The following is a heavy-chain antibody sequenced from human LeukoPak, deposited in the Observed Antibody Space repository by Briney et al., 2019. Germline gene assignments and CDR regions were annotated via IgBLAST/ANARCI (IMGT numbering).Heavy chain of an antibody. J-gene: IGHJ5*02. D-gene: IGHD3-16*01. CDR2: INPNSGGT. CDR1: GYTFTGYY. V-gene: IGHV1-2*06. Sequence: ASVKVSCKASGYTFTGYYMHWVRQAPGQGLEWMGRINPNSGGTNYARKFQGRVTMTRDTSISTAYMELSRLRSDDTAVYYCARETDYVWGSYGWFDPWGQGTLVTVSS. CDR3: ARETDYVWGSYGWFDP.